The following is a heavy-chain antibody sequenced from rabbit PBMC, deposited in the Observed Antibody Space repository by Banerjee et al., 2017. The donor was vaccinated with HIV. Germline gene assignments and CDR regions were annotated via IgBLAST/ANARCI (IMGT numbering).Heavy chain of an antibody. Sequence: QEQLEESGGDLVKPEGSLTLTCTASGFSFSSSYYACWVRQAPGKGLELIACIYAGSSGSTGYASWAKGRFTISKTSSTTVTLQMTSLTAADTATYFCARDLAGVTGWNFDLWGQGTLVTVS. V-gene: IGHV1S45*01. J-gene: IGHJ4*01. CDR1: GFSFSSSYY. D-gene: IGHD4-1*01. CDR3: ARDLAGVTGWNFDL. CDR2: IYAGSSGST.